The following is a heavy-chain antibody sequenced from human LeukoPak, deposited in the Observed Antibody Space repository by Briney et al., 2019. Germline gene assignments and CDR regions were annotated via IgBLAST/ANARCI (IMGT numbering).Heavy chain of an antibody. Sequence: PSETLSLTCAVYGGSFSGYYWTWIRQPPGKGLEWIGQINHSRSTHYNPSLKSRVTISVDTSKNQFSLKLSSVTAADTAVYYCARVQAAAAGTGLSGDYWGQGTLVTVSS. CDR3: ARVQAAAAGTGLSGDY. CDR1: GGSFSGYY. J-gene: IGHJ4*02. D-gene: IGHD6-13*01. V-gene: IGHV4-34*01. CDR2: INHSRST.